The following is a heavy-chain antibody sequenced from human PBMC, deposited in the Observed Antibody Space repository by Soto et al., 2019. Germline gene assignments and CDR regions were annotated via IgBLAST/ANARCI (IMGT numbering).Heavy chain of an antibody. D-gene: IGHD3-16*01. CDR3: ARGAYYDSAGTDY. Sequence: QVQLVQSGAEVKKPGASVKVSCKASGYTFTTYYMHWVRQAPGQGLEWMGVINPSASTTTYAQKLQGRVTMTRDTSTRTVYLELSRLRSEDTAVYYCARGAYYDSAGTDYWGQGSLVTVSS. V-gene: IGHV1-46*01. CDR1: GYTFTTYY. J-gene: IGHJ4*02. CDR2: INPSASTT.